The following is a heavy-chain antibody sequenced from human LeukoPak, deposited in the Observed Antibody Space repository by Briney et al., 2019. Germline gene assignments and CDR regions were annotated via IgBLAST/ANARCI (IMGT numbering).Heavy chain of an antibody. CDR2: TYYSGST. CDR3: ARAEGSRYGYMDV. V-gene: IGHV4-59*01. Sequence: SETLSLTCTVSGGSISSYYWSWLRQPPGKGLEWIGYTYYSGSTNYNPSLKSRVTISVDTSKNQFSLKLSSVTAADTAVYYCARAEGSRYGYMDVWGKGTTVTVSS. CDR1: GGSISSYY. D-gene: IGHD3-9*01. J-gene: IGHJ6*03.